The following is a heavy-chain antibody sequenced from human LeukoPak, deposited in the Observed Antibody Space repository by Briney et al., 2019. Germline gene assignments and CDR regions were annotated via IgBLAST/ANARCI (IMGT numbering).Heavy chain of an antibody. CDR1: GGSISSGGYS. CDR3: AKDYGGNSVGYFDY. J-gene: IGHJ4*02. D-gene: IGHD4-23*01. CDR2: IYHSGST. V-gene: IGHV4-30-2*01. Sequence: SETLSLTCAVSGGSISSGGYSWSWIRQPPGKGLEWIGYIYHSGSTYYNPSLKSRVTISVDRSKNQFSLKLSSVTAADTAVYYCAKDYGGNSVGYFDYWGQGTLVTVSS.